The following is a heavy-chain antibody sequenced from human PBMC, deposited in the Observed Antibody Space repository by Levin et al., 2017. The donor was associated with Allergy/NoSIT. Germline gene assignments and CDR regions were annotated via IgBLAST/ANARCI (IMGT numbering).Heavy chain of an antibody. CDR2: INHRGSA. J-gene: IGHJ5*02. D-gene: IGHD3/OR15-3a*01. CDR1: GGSFRGHY. Sequence: SQTLSLTCGVYGGSFRGHYWSWIRQPPGKGLEWIGEINHRGSANYNRSLKSRVSISEDTSKNQFSLRLGSVTAADTAVYYCARGRGFWTGYYYFDPWGQGTLVTVSS. CDR3: ARGRGFWTGYYYFDP. V-gene: IGHV4-34*01.